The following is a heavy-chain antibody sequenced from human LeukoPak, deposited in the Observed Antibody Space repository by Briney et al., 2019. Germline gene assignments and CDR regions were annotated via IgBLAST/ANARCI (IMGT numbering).Heavy chain of an antibody. V-gene: IGHV3-23*01. CDR3: AKDGSGNGDYFDY. J-gene: IGHJ4*02. D-gene: IGHD3-10*01. Sequence: GGSLRLSCAASGFTFDDYAMHWVRQAPGKGLEWVSAISGSGGSTYYADSVKGRFTISRDNSKSTLYLQMNSLRAEDTAVYYCAKDGSGNGDYFDYWGQGTLVTVSS. CDR1: GFTFDDYA. CDR2: ISGSGGST.